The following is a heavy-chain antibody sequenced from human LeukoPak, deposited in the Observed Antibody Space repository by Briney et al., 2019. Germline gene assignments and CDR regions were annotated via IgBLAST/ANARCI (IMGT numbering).Heavy chain of an antibody. CDR3: ARGRSYGFDFDS. CDR2: KYYSGST. Sequence: SGTLSLTCDVSGVSINTCCYYWTWIRQPPGKGLEWIGYKYYSGSTRYNSSLRSRLTISLDSSKNQFSLRLTSVTAADTAVYYCARGRSYGFDFDSWGPGTLVIVSS. J-gene: IGHJ4*02. V-gene: IGHV4-61*01. CDR1: GVSINTCCYY. D-gene: IGHD5-18*01.